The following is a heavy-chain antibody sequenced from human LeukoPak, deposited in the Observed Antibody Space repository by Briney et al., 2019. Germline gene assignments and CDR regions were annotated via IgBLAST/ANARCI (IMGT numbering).Heavy chain of an antibody. Sequence: SVKVSCKASGGTFSSYAISWVRQAPGQGLEWMGGIIPIFGTANYAQKFQGRVTITADKSTSTAYMELSSLRSEDTAVYYCARESDYYDSSGPPGTNWFDPWGQGTLVTVSS. J-gene: IGHJ5*02. CDR3: ARESDYYDSSGPPGTNWFDP. CDR2: IIPIFGTA. D-gene: IGHD3-22*01. CDR1: GGTFSSYA. V-gene: IGHV1-69*06.